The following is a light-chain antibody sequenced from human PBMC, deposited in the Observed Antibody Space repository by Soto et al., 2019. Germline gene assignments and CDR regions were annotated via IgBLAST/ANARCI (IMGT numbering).Light chain of an antibody. V-gene: IGKV3-20*01. CDR3: QQYGSSPLT. Sequence: ELVLTQSPGTLSLSPGERATLSCRASQSVSSSYLAWSQQKPGQAPRLLIYAASSRATLIPDRFSGSGSGTDFTLTISRLEPEDLAVYYCQQYGSSPLTFGGGTKVEIK. CDR1: QSVSSSY. CDR2: AAS. J-gene: IGKJ4*01.